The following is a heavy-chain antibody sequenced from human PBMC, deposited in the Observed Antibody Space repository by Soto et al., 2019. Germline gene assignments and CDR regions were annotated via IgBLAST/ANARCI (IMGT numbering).Heavy chain of an antibody. J-gene: IGHJ3*02. CDR1: GGSISSYY. D-gene: IGHD3-22*01. CDR3: ARHLLLYYYDSSGYYLRDAFDI. CDR2: IYYSGST. V-gene: IGHV4-59*08. Sequence: SETLSLTCTVSGGSISSYYWSWIRQLPGKGLEWIWYIYYSGSTNYNPSLKSRVTISVDTSKNQFSLKLSSVTAADTAVYYCARHLLLYYYDSSGYYLRDAFDIWGQGTMVTVSS.